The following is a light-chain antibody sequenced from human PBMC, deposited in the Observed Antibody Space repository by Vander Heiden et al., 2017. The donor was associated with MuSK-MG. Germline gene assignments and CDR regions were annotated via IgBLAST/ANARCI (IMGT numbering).Light chain of an antibody. CDR3: QSHDSSVSGSRV. Sequence: QSVLTQPPSVSGAPGQRVTISCTGSSSNIGAGYDVHWYKQLPGKAPRLLIYANTNRPSGVPDRFSASKSGTSASLDITGLQAEDEADYYCQSHDSSVSGSRVFGGGTKLTVL. CDR1: SSNIGAGYD. CDR2: ANT. J-gene: IGLJ3*02. V-gene: IGLV1-40*01.